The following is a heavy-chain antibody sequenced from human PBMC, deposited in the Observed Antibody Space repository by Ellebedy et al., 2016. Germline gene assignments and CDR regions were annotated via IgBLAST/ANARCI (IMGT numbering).Heavy chain of an antibody. CDR3: ARGYSRVLVDS. Sequence: GESLKISCAASGFTFSSYSMNWVRQAPGKGLEWVSSISSSSSYIYYADSVKGRFTISRDNAKNSLYLQMNSLRAEDTAVYYCARGYSRVLVDSWGQGTLVTVSS. CDR2: ISSSSSYI. D-gene: IGHD6-13*01. J-gene: IGHJ4*02. V-gene: IGHV3-21*01. CDR1: GFTFSSYS.